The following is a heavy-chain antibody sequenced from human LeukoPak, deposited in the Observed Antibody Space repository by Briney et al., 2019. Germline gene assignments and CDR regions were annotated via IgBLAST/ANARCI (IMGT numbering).Heavy chain of an antibody. CDR3: ASMVRGVILDC. Sequence: SRTLSLTCTVSGGSISSGDYCWSWIRQPPGKGLEWIGYIYYSGSTYYNPSLKSRVTISVDTSKNQFSLKLSSVTAADTAVYYCASMVRGVILDCWGQGTLVTVSS. CDR1: GGSISSGDYC. V-gene: IGHV4-30-4*01. D-gene: IGHD3-10*01. J-gene: IGHJ4*02. CDR2: IYYSGST.